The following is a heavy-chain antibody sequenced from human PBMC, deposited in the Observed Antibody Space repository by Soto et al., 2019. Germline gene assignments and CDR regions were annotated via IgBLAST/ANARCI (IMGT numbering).Heavy chain of an antibody. CDR2: ISYDGSNK. D-gene: IGHD3-3*01. Sequence: QVQLVESGGGVVQPGRSLRLSCAASGFTFSSYAMHWVRQAPGKGLESVAVISYDGSNKYYADSVKGRFTISRDNSKNTLYLQLNSLRAEDTAVYYCARDKRDLRFLEWSYYFDYWGQRTLVTVSS. J-gene: IGHJ4*02. CDR3: ARDKRDLRFLEWSYYFDY. CDR1: GFTFSSYA. V-gene: IGHV3-30-3*01.